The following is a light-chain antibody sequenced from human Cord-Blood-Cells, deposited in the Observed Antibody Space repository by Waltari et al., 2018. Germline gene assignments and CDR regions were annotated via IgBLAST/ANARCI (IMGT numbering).Light chain of an antibody. V-gene: IGLV1-44*01. J-gene: IGLJ3*02. CDR3: AAWDDSLNGWV. CDR2: SNN. Sequence: QSVLTQPPSASGTPGQRVTISCSGRSSNIGSNTVNWYQQFPGTAPKLLICSNNLRPSGGQDRFLGSMSGTSASLAISGLQSEDEADYYCAAWDDSLNGWVFGGGTKLTVL. CDR1: SSNIGSNT.